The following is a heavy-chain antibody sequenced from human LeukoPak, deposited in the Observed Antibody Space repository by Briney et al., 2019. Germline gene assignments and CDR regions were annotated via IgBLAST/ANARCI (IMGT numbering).Heavy chain of an antibody. Sequence: ASVKVSCKASGYTFTSYDINWVRQATGQGFEWMGWMNPNSGNTGYAQKSQGRITMTRNTSISTAYMELSSLRSEDTAVYYCARGLEVGSGSYEAYYYYYYMDVWGKGTTVTISS. CDR2: MNPNSGNT. V-gene: IGHV1-8*01. J-gene: IGHJ6*03. CDR1: GYTFTSYD. CDR3: ARGLEVGSGSYEAYYYYYYMDV. D-gene: IGHD1-26*01.